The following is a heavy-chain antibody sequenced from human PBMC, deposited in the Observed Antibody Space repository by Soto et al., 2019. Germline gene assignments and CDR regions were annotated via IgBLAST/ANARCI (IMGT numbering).Heavy chain of an antibody. J-gene: IGHJ6*02. CDR1: GYTFTSYG. Sequence: QVQLVQSGAEVKKPGASVKVSCKASGYTFTSYGISWVRQAPGQGLEWMGWINGYNGNTNHAQKLQGRVTMSTDISTSTAYMELRSLRSDDSAVYYCARMGDVPYYYSGMDVWCQGTTVTVSS. V-gene: IGHV1-18*01. CDR2: INGYNGNT. CDR3: ARMGDVPYYYSGMDV. D-gene: IGHD3-16*01.